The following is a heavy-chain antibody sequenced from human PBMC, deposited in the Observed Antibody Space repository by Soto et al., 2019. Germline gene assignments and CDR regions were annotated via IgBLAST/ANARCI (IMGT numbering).Heavy chain of an antibody. CDR2: IYYSGST. CDR1: GGSISSSSYY. Sequence: SETLSLTCTVSGGSISSSSYYWGWIRQPPGKGLEWIGSIYYSGSTYYNPSLKSRVTISVDTSKNQFSLKLSSVTAADTAVYYCARQRSRNWFDPWGQGXLVTVSS. V-gene: IGHV4-39*01. CDR3: ARQRSRNWFDP. J-gene: IGHJ5*02.